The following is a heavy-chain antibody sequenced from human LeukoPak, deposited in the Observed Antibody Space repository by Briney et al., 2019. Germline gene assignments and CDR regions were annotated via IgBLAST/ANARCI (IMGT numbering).Heavy chain of an antibody. CDR3: ARDDSYDPQNWFDP. D-gene: IGHD3-16*01. V-gene: IGHV4-34*01. Sequence: SETLSLTCAVYGGSFSGYYWSWIRQPPGKGLEWIGEINHSGSINYNPSLKSRVTISVDTSRNQFSLKLSSVTAADTAVYYCARDDSYDPQNWFDPWGQGTLVTVSS. CDR2: INHSGSI. J-gene: IGHJ5*02. CDR1: GGSFSGYY.